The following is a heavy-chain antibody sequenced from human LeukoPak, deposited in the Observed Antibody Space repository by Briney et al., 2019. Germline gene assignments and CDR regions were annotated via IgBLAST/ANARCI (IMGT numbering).Heavy chain of an antibody. V-gene: IGHV3-7*01. CDR1: GFTFSSYW. CDR2: IKQDGSEK. D-gene: IGHD3-22*01. J-gene: IGHJ4*02. CDR3: ARAYYYDSSGYPVFDY. Sequence: PGGSLRLSCAASGFTFSSYWISWVRQAPGKGLEWVANIKQDGSEKYYVDSVKGRFTISRDNAKNSLYLQMNSLRAEDTAVYYCARAYYYDSSGYPVFDYWGQGTLVTVSS.